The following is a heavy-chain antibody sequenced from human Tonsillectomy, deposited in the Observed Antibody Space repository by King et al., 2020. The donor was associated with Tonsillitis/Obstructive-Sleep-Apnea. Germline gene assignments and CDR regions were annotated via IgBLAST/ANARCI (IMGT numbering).Heavy chain of an antibody. CDR2: IKQDGSGK. Sequence: DVQLVESGGGLVQPGGSLRLSCAASGFTFSSYWMSWVRQAPGKGLEWVANIKQDGSGKYYVDSVKGRFTISRDNAKNSLYLQMNSLRAEDTAVYYCARGPSTIFGVAAPFFDYWGQGTLVTVSS. CDR1: GFTFSSYW. D-gene: IGHD3-3*01. J-gene: IGHJ4*02. CDR3: ARGPSTIFGVAAPFFDY. V-gene: IGHV3-7*01.